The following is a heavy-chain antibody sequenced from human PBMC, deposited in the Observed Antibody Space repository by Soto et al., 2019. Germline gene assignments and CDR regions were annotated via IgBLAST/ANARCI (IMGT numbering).Heavy chain of an antibody. Sequence: GASVKVSCKASGGTFSSYAISWVRQAPGQGLEWMGGIIPIFGTANYAQKFQGRVTITADESTSTAYMELSSLRSEDTAVYYCASPPVGYDIEYGMDVWGQGTTVTVSS. CDR1: GGTFSSYA. CDR2: IIPIFGTA. V-gene: IGHV1-69*13. J-gene: IGHJ6*02. CDR3: ASPPVGYDIEYGMDV. D-gene: IGHD3-9*01.